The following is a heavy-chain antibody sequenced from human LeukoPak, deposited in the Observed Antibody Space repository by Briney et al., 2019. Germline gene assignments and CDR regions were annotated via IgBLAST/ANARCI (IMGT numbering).Heavy chain of an antibody. Sequence: GGSLRLSCAASGFTFSNYYMSWIRQAPGKGLEWVSYISSSGDSIYYADSVKGRFTISRDNAKNSLYLQMSSLRAEDTAMYYCARHSSGYFRLDYWGQGTLVTVSS. CDR2: ISSSGDSI. V-gene: IGHV3-11*01. CDR1: GFTFSNYY. D-gene: IGHD3-22*01. J-gene: IGHJ4*02. CDR3: ARHSSGYFRLDY.